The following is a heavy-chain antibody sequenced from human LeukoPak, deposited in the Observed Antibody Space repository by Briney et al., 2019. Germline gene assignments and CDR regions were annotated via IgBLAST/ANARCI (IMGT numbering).Heavy chain of an antibody. D-gene: IGHD3-22*01. Sequence: PSETLSLTCTVSGGSISSSSYYWGWIRQPPGKGLEWIGSIYYSGSTYYNPSLKSRVTISVDTSKNQFSLKLNSVTAADTAVYYCARQPRRYYDSSGYFDYWGQGTLVTVSS. CDR1: GGSISSSSYY. CDR3: ARQPRRYYDSSGYFDY. V-gene: IGHV4-39*01. CDR2: IYYSGST. J-gene: IGHJ4*02.